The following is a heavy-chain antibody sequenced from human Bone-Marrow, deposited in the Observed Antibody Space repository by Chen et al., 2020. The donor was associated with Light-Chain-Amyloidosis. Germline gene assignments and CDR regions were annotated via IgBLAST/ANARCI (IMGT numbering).Heavy chain of an antibody. V-gene: IGHV3-23*04. D-gene: IGHD2-2*01. J-gene: IGHJ4*02. Sequence: VQLVESGGGLVQPGGSLSPSCVGSGFTFRNYAMTWVRQAPGKGLEWVSVARGGDGPTYYADSVRGRFTIYRDNSKNTLYLQMNSLRAEDTAVYYCAKDRCTSISCSDFDYWGQGTLVTVSS. CDR1: GFTFRNYA. CDR3: AKDRCTSISCSDFDY. CDR2: ARGGDGPT.